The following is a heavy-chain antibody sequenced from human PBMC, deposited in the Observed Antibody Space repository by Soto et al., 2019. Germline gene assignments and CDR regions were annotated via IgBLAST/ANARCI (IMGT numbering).Heavy chain of an antibody. CDR1: GYSFTSYW. V-gene: IGHV5-10-1*01. J-gene: IGHJ6*02. Sequence: PGESLTIFCKGSGYSFTSYWISWVRQMPGKGLEWMGRIDPSDSYTNYSPSFQGHVTISTDTSISTAYLQWSSLKASDTAMYYCATLVVPALIALDYGMDVWGQGTTFTVSS. CDR3: ATLVVPALIALDYGMDV. D-gene: IGHD2-2*01. CDR2: IDPSDSYT.